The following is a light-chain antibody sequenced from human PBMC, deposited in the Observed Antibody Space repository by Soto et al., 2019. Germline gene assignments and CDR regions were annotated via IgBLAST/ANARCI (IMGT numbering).Light chain of an antibody. Sequence: AIQMTQSPSSLSASVGDRVTITCRASQGIRNDLGWYQQKPGKAPKLLIYAASSLQSGVSARFSGSGSGTDFTLTISSLQPEDFATYYCLQDYTYPRTFGHGTKVEIK. CDR1: QGIRND. V-gene: IGKV1-6*01. CDR2: AAS. J-gene: IGKJ1*01. CDR3: LQDYTYPRT.